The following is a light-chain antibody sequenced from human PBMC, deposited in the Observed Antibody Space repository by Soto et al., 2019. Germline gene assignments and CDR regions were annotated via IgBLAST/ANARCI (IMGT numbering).Light chain of an antibody. CDR1: QDISNY. Sequence: DIQMTQSPSSLSASVGDRVTITCQASQDISNYLNWYQQKPGKAPKLLIYDASNLETGVPSRFSGSGSRTDFTFTISSLQPEDIATYFCQQYDDYRTFGQGTKLEIK. V-gene: IGKV1-33*01. CDR3: QQYDDYRT. J-gene: IGKJ2*02. CDR2: DAS.